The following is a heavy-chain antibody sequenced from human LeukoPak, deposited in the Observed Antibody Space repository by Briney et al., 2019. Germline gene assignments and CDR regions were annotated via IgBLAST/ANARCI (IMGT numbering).Heavy chain of an antibody. V-gene: IGHV3-23*01. CDR1: GFTFTKCA. CDR3: AGDRNSDWYSPLDY. D-gene: IGHD6-19*01. Sequence: GGSLRLSCVASGFTFTKCAISWIRQAPGKGLEWVAIITATGDTAYYADSVKGRFTISRDNSRNTVYMQMDSLRAEDTAIYYCAGDRNSDWYSPLDYWGQGSQVTVSP. CDR2: ITATGDTA. J-gene: IGHJ4*02.